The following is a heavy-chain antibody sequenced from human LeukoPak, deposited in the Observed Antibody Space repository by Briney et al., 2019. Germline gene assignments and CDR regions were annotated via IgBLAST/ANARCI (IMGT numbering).Heavy chain of an antibody. D-gene: IGHD5-18*01. V-gene: IGHV3-64*01. CDR3: ARGQGIQLWADVFDI. CDR2: ITTYGDST. J-gene: IGHJ3*02. CDR1: GFTFSSYA. Sequence: PGGSLRLSCVASGFTFSSYAMHWVRQAPGKGLEYVSRITTYGDSTDYANSVRGRFTISRDNSKNTLYLQMGSLRAEDMAVYYCARGQGIQLWADVFDIWGQGTMVTVSS.